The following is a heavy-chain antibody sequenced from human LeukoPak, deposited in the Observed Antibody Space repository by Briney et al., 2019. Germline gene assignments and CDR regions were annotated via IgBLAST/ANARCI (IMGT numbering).Heavy chain of an antibody. CDR2: FYHSGST. J-gene: IGHJ4*02. V-gene: IGHV4-38-2*01. CDR3: AGTIFGVLTGPFDY. CDR1: GYSISSGYY. D-gene: IGHD3-3*01. Sequence: SETLSLXCAVSGYSISSGYYWGWIQQSPEKGLEWIGSFYHSGSTYYNPSLKRRVTISIDTSKNQFSLKLSSVTAADTAIYYCAGTIFGVLTGPFDYWGQGTLVTVSS.